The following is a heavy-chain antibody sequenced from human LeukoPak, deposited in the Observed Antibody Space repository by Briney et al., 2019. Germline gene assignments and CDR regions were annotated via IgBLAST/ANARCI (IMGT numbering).Heavy chain of an antibody. D-gene: IGHD3-10*01. V-gene: IGHV1-2*02. CDR3: SRGRRVLWFGDLSPLYY. CDR1: GYSFTVYY. CDR2: INPNSGDT. J-gene: IGHJ4*02. Sequence: ASVTVSCKASGYSFTVYYMHWVRQAPGQGLEWMGWINPNSGDTNYVQKFQGRVTMTRDTSISTAYMELSRLRSDDTAVYYCSRGRRVLWFGDLSPLYYWGQGTLVTVSS.